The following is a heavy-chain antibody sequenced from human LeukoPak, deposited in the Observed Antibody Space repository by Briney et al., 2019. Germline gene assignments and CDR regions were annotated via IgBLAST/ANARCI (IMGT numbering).Heavy chain of an antibody. CDR3: ARQTGTSPKPFDS. Sequence: SETLSLTCAVYGGSFSGYYWSWIRQPPGKGLEWIGKINHSGSTNYNPSLKSRVTISVDTSKNQFSLKLSSVTAADTAVYYCARQTGTSPKPFDSWGQGPLATVS. V-gene: IGHV4-34*01. CDR2: INHSGST. CDR1: GGSFSGYY. D-gene: IGHD1-7*01. J-gene: IGHJ4*02.